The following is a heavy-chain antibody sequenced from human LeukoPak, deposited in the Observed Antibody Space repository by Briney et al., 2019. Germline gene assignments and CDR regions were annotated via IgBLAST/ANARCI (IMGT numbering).Heavy chain of an antibody. V-gene: IGHV3-21*01. CDR3: ARRIAVAGGSDY. J-gene: IGHJ4*02. D-gene: IGHD6-13*01. CDR2: ISSSSSYI. Sequence: GGSLRLSCAASGFTFSSYSMNWVRQAPGKGLEWVSSISSSSSYIYYADSVKGRFTISRDNAKNSLYLQMNSLRAEDTAVYYCARRIAVAGGSDYWGQGTLVTVSS. CDR1: GFTFSSYS.